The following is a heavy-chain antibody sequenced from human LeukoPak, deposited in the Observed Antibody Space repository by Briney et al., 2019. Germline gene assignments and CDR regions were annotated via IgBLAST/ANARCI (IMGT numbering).Heavy chain of an antibody. Sequence: SETLSLTCTVSDYSISSGYYWGWIRQPPGKGLEWTGSIFQSGHTYYSPSLKSRVTISVDTSKNQFSLKLSSVTAADTAVYYCARDLGGSGTLGGTKNWFDPWGQGTLVTVSS. CDR3: ARDLGGSGTLGGTKNWFDP. CDR2: IFQSGHT. CDR1: DYSISSGYY. D-gene: IGHD3-10*01. J-gene: IGHJ5*02. V-gene: IGHV4-38-2*02.